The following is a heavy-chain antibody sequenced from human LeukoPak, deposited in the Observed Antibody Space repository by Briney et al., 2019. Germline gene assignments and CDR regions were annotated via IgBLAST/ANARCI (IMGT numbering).Heavy chain of an antibody. CDR2: IRYDGSNK. D-gene: IGHD2-15*01. J-gene: IGHJ3*02. Sequence: GGSLRLSCAASGFTFSSYGMHWVRQAPGKGLEWVAFIRYDGSNKYYAGSVKGRFTISRDNSKNTLYLQMNSLRAEDTAVYYCAKGGYCSGGSGYGGAFDIWGQGTMVTVSS. CDR1: GFTFSSYG. CDR3: AKGGYCSGGSGYGGAFDI. V-gene: IGHV3-30*02.